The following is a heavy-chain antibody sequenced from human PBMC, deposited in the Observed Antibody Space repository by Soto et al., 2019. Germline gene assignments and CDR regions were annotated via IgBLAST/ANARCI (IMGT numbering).Heavy chain of an antibody. V-gene: IGHV4-31*03. CDR1: GASVGSGGYY. D-gene: IGHD3-9*01. CDR3: ARDVRYTGYSYWFDL. CDR2: IKYSGTT. J-gene: IGHJ5*02. Sequence: QVLLQESGPGLVKPSQTMSIICNVSGASVGSGGYYCSWIRQVPGKGLEWIGYIKYSGTTQYTPSLKSRLSICLDKSKNQISLNLRSVTGADTAVYFCARDVRYTGYSYWFDLWRQGTLVTVST.